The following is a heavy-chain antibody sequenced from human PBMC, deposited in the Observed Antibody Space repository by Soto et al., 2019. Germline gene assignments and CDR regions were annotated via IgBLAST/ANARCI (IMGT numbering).Heavy chain of an antibody. V-gene: IGHV3-48*02. D-gene: IGHD3-3*01. Sequence: PGGSLRLSCAASGFTFSSYSMNWVRQAPGKGLEWVSYISSSSTIYYADSVKGRFTISRDNAKNSLYLQMNSLRDEDTAVYYCASGDFWRAGGFDLWGRGTLVTVSS. CDR1: GFTFSSYS. CDR3: ASGDFWRAGGFDL. J-gene: IGHJ2*01. CDR2: ISSSSTI.